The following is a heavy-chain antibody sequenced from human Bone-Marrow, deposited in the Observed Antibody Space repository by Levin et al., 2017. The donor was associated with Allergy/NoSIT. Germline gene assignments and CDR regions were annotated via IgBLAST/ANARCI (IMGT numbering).Heavy chain of an antibody. CDR1: GDSISRYY. V-gene: IGHV4-59*01. CDR3: ARVSKVETPIYFDC. CDR2: IFRTGST. D-gene: IGHD4-23*01. Sequence: GSLRLSCTVSGDSISRYYWSYIRQAPGKGLEWIGFIFRTGSTNYNPSLKSRVTMSIDTSKNQVSLKLSSVTAADTAIYFCARVSKVETPIYFDCWGQGALVSVSS. J-gene: IGHJ4*02.